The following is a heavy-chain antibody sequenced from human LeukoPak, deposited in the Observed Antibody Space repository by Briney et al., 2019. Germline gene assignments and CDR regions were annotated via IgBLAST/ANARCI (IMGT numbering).Heavy chain of an antibody. CDR1: GFTFSSYA. J-gene: IGHJ6*04. V-gene: IGHV3-30*04. CDR2: ISYDGSNK. D-gene: IGHD3-10*01. CDR3: AKEERAYSGSGSASVDV. Sequence: GGSLRLSCAASGFTFSSYAMHWVRQAPGKGLEWVAVISYDGSNKYYADSVKGRFTISRDNSKNTLFLQMNSLRAEDTAVYYCAKEERAYSGSGSASVDVWGKGTTVTISS.